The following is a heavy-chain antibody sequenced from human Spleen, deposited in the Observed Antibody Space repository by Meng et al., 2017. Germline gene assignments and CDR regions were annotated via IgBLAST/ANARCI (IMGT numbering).Heavy chain of an antibody. V-gene: IGHV4-38-2*02. Sequence: SETLSLTCTVSYYSISSTYYCGWIRQPPGKGLEWIGSIYYSGTAYYNPSLTSRVTISVDTSKNQFSLKLSSVTAADTAVYYCARGRIEAAGHVLTYFDYWGQGTMVTVSS. J-gene: IGHJ4*01. CDR1: YYSISSTYY. CDR2: IYYSGTA. D-gene: IGHD6-13*01. CDR3: ARGRIEAAGHVLTYFDY.